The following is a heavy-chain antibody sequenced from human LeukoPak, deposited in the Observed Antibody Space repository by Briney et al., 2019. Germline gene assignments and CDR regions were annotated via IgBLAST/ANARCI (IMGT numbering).Heavy chain of an antibody. CDR1: GGSISSGDYY. J-gene: IGHJ6*02. V-gene: IGHV4-30-4*08. CDR2: IYYSGST. CDR3: ARSLTVSDAASGYYHYYYYYGMDV. Sequence: SQTLSLTCTVSGGSISSGDYYWSWIRQPPGKGLEWIGYIYYSGSTYYNPSLKSRVTISVDTSKNQFSLKLSSVTAADTAVYYCARSLTVSDAASGYYHYYYYYGMDVWGQGTTVTVSS. D-gene: IGHD3-22*01.